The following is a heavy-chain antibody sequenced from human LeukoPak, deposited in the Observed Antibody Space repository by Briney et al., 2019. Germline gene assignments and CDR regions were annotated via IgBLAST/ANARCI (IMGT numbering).Heavy chain of an antibody. CDR2: IYYSGST. Sequence: PSETLSLTCTVSGGSISSGDYYWSWIRQPPGKGLEWIGYIYYSGSTYYNPSLKSRVTISVDTSKNQFSLKLSSVTAADTAVYYCARSLDYGGNWGDYFDYWGQGTLVTVSS. J-gene: IGHJ4*02. CDR1: GGSISSGDYY. V-gene: IGHV4-30-4*01. CDR3: ARSLDYGGNWGDYFDY. D-gene: IGHD4-17*01.